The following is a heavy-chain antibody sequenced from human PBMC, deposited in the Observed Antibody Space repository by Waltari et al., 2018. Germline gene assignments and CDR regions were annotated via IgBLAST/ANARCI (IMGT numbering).Heavy chain of an antibody. Sequence: EIHLLESGGGLVQPGVYLRLSGTGSGFSISHVWMQWVRLTPGKGLLGVARIDGDGTTTTYAGAVKGRFTISRDNAKNTVYLDMSSLRVEDTAVYFCTRDWRHMAFDYWGQGTRVTVSS. CDR3: TRDWRHMAFDY. V-gene: IGHV3-74*01. CDR2: IDGDGTTT. CDR1: GFSISHVW. D-gene: IGHD1-1*01. J-gene: IGHJ4*02.